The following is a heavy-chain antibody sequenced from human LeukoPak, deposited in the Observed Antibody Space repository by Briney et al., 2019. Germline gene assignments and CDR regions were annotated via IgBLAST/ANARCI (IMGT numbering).Heavy chain of an antibody. D-gene: IGHD3-22*01. CDR1: GFTFDDYG. Sequence: GGSLRLSCAASGFTFDDYGMSWVRQAPGKRLEWVSGLNWNGGSTGYADSVKGRFTISRDNAKNSLYLQMNSLRAEDTALYYCARVGHYYDSSGYYPDYWGQGTLVTVSS. CDR2: LNWNGGST. V-gene: IGHV3-20*04. J-gene: IGHJ4*02. CDR3: ARVGHYYDSSGYYPDY.